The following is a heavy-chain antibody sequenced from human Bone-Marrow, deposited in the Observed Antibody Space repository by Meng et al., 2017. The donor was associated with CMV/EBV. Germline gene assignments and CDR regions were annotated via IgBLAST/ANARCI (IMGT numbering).Heavy chain of an antibody. D-gene: IGHD6-19*01. CDR3: AKAAKYSRGLGLTDS. CDR1: GFTFNSYG. Sequence: GSLKISCAASGFTFNSYGMHWVRQAPGKGLEWVAFIRYDGSNQYYADSVEGRFTISRDNSNNTLYLEMNSLRAEDTAVFYCAKAAKYSRGLGLTDSWGQGTLVTVSS. V-gene: IGHV3-30*02. CDR2: IRYDGSNQ. J-gene: IGHJ4*02.